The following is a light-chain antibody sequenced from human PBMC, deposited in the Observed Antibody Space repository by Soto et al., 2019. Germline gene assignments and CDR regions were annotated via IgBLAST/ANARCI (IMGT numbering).Light chain of an antibody. CDR1: SSNIGTYT. V-gene: IGLV1-44*01. Sequence: QSVLTQPPSASGTPGQRVTISCSGSSSNIGTYTVNWYQQLPGTAPKLLIYNNDQRPSGVPDRFSGFKYGNTASLTISGLQAGDEADYYCCSYAGTYTLIFGGGTKLTVL. J-gene: IGLJ2*01. CDR2: NND. CDR3: CSYAGTYTLI.